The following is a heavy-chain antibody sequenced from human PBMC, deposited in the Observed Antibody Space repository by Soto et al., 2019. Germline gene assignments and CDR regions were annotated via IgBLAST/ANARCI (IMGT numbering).Heavy chain of an antibody. V-gene: IGHV1-69*01. CDR1: GGTFSSYA. Sequence: QVQLVQSGAEVKKPGSSVKVSCKASGGTFSSYAISWVRQAPGQGREWMGGIIPILGTANYAKKFQGRVTITSDESTSTAYKELSILKSEDAAVYYCARSRVTYYDDRSAGDIWGQGTMVTVSS. D-gene: IGHD3-22*01. CDR2: IIPILGTA. CDR3: ARSRVTYYDDRSAGDI. J-gene: IGHJ3*02.